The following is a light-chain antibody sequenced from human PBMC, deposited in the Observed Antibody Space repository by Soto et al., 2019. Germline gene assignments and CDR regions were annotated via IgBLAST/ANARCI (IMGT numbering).Light chain of an antibody. CDR1: QSVSTY. CDR3: QQRRSWPKTWR. Sequence: LCPGATTNLPARTSQSVSTYLAWYQQRPGQATRPLIYDASYRGTDIPHRFSGSGSGTDFALTISSLEPEDFAVYYCQQRRSWPKTWRFGDGTRLDIK. CDR2: DAS. J-gene: IGKJ5*01. V-gene: IGKV3-11*01.